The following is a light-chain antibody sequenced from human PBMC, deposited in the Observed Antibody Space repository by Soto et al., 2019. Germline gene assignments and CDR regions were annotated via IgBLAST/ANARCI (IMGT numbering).Light chain of an antibody. J-gene: IGKJ4*01. V-gene: IGKV3-20*01. Sequence: EIVLTQSPGTLSLSPGERATLSCRASQSVSSSYLAWYQQKPGQAPRLLIYGASSRATGIPDRFSGSGSGTDFTLTIPRLEPEDFAVYYCQQYGSSPLTFGGGTKVEIK. CDR1: QSVSSSY. CDR3: QQYGSSPLT. CDR2: GAS.